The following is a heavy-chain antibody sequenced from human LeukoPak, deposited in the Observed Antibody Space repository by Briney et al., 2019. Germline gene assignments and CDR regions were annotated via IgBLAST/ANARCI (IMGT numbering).Heavy chain of an antibody. D-gene: IGHD1-1*01. J-gene: IGHJ4*02. CDR3: ARRNWNDVNFDY. Sequence: SETLSLTCTVSGGSISSSSFYWAWIRQPPGKGLEWIGSIYYSGSTYYNPSLKSRVAISVDTSKNQFSLKLSSVTAADTALYYCARRNWNDVNFDYWGQGTLVTVSS. V-gene: IGHV4-39*01. CDR1: GGSISSSSFY. CDR2: IYYSGST.